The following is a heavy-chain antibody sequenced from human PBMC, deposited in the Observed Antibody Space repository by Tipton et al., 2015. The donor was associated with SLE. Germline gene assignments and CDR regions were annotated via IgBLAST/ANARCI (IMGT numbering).Heavy chain of an antibody. V-gene: IGHV4-59*11. Sequence: TLSLTCTVSGGSIDYHYWSWIRQTPGQGLEYIGFIHYSGKTDSHPSPKSRVTMSVDTSKNQFSLRLSSVTTADTAVYYCARGFLEMFDPWGPGTLVTVSS. CDR1: GGSIDYHY. CDR2: IHYSGKT. CDR3: ARGFLEMFDP. J-gene: IGHJ5*02. D-gene: IGHD3-3*01.